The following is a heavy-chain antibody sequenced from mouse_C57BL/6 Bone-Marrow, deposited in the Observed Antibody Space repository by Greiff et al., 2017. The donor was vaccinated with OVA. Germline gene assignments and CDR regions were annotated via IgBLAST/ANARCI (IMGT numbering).Heavy chain of an antibody. D-gene: IGHD1-1*01. J-gene: IGHJ1*03. V-gene: IGHV1-64*01. Sequence: VQLQQPGAELVKPGASVKLSCKASGYTFTSYWMHWVKQRPGQGLEWIGMIHPNSGSTNYNEKFKSKATLTVDKSSSTAYMQLSSLTSKDSAVYYCARSDYYGSSYWYFDVWGTGTTVTVSS. CDR1: GYTFTSYW. CDR2: IHPNSGST. CDR3: ARSDYYGSSYWYFDV.